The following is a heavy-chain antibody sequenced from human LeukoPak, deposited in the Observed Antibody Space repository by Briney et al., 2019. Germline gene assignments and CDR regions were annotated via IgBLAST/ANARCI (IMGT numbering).Heavy chain of an antibody. J-gene: IGHJ4*02. V-gene: IGHV3-7*01. Sequence: GGSLRLSCAASGFTFSSYAMSWVRQAPGKGLEWVANIKQDGSEKYYVDSVKGRFTISRDNAKNSLYLQMNSLRAEDTAVYYCARDRHGEIDYWGQGTLVTVSS. CDR3: ARDRHGEIDY. D-gene: IGHD3-10*01. CDR2: IKQDGSEK. CDR1: GFTFSSYA.